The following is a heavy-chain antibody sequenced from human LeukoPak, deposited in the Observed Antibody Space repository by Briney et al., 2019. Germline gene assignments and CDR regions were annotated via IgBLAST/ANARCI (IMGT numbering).Heavy chain of an antibody. CDR3: ARVGTSHPDY. CDR1: GGSFSGYY. J-gene: IGHJ4*02. CDR2: INHSGST. D-gene: IGHD2-2*01. V-gene: IGHV4-34*01. Sequence: SETLSLTSAVYGGSFSGYYWSWIRQPPGKGLEWIGEINHSGSTNYNPSLKSRVTISVDTSKNQFSLKLSSVTAADTAVYYCARVGTSHPDYWGQGTLVTVSS.